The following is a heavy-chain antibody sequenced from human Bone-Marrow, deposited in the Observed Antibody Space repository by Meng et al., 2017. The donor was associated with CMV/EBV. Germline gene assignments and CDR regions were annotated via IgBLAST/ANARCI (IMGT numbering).Heavy chain of an antibody. CDR2: VYSSGST. CDR1: DGSINNFY. D-gene: IGHD2-2*01. V-gene: IGHV4-59*12. Sequence: SETLSLTCTVSDGSINNFYWNWIRQSPGKGLEWIGYVYSSGSTKYNPAFKSRVTISLDTSKNQFSLKLSSVTAADTAVYYCARGSLIVPAAVDYWGQGTLVTVSS. CDR3: ARGSLIVPAAVDY. J-gene: IGHJ4*02.